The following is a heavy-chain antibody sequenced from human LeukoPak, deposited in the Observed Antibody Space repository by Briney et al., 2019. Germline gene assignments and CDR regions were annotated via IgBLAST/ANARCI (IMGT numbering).Heavy chain of an antibody. CDR3: ASGYCSSTSCYLFDY. D-gene: IGHD2-2*01. V-gene: IGHV3-23*01. CDR1: GFTLSSYSSYG. CDR2: ISGSGGST. Sequence: GGSLRLSCAASGFTLSSYSSYGMSWVRQAPVKGLEWVSAISGSGGSTYYADSVKGRFTISRDNSKNTLYLQMNSLRAEDTAVYYCASGYCSSTSCYLFDYWGQGTLVTVSS. J-gene: IGHJ4*02.